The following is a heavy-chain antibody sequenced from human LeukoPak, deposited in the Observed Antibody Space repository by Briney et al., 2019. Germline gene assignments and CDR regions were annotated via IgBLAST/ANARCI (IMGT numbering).Heavy chain of an antibody. D-gene: IGHD6-19*01. CDR1: GYTFTGYY. CDR2: INPNSGGT. CDR3: ARGQVEQWLPSDY. V-gene: IGHV1-2*02. Sequence: GESLKISCKGSGYTFTGYYTHWVRQAPGQGLEWMGWINPNSGGTNYAQKFQGRVTMTRDTSISTAYMELSRLRSDDTAVYYCARGQVEQWLPSDYWGQGTLVTVSS. J-gene: IGHJ4*02.